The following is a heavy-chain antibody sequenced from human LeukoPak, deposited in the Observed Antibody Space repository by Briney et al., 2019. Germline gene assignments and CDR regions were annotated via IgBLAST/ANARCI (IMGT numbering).Heavy chain of an antibody. CDR3: ARDPFTYCTNGVCSYYYYGMDV. Sequence: PGGCLRLSCAASGFTLSSYEINWVRQAPGKGQEWVSYISRSGSTINYADSVKGRFTISRDNAKHSLYLQMNSLRAEDTAVYYCARDPFTYCTNGVCSYYYYGMDVWGQGTTVTVSS. J-gene: IGHJ6*02. CDR1: GFTLSSYE. V-gene: IGHV3-48*03. D-gene: IGHD2-8*01. CDR2: ISRSGSTI.